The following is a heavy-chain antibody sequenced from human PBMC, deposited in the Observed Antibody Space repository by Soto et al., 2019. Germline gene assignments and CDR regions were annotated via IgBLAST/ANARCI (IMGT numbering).Heavy chain of an antibody. J-gene: IGHJ6*02. CDR1: GGTFSSYA. CDR2: IIPISETT. V-gene: IGHV1-69*01. D-gene: IGHD2-2*01. CDR3: ARSQGSSTSLEIYYYYYYGMDV. Sequence: QVQLVQSGAEVKKPGSSVKVSCKASGGTFSSYAISWVRQAPGQGLEWMGGIIPISETTNYAQKFRGRVTITADEAKSTAYTELSSLRSEDTAVYYCARSQGSSTSLEIYYYYYYGMDVWGQGTTVTVSS.